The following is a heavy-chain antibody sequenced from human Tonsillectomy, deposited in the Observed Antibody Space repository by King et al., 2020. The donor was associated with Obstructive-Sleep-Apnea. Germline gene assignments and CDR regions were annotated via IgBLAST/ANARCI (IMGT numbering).Heavy chain of an antibody. J-gene: IGHJ6*02. CDR1: GYTFTNYG. V-gene: IGHV1-18*01. D-gene: IGHD5-24*01. CDR2: ISAYNGNT. CDR3: ARVGGGYNLDFYYGMDV. Sequence: VQLVESGAEVKKPGASVKVSCKASGYTFTNYGITWVRQSPGQGPEWMGWISAYNGNTNYAQKLQGRVTMTTDKSTSTAYMELRSLGSDDTAVDYCARVGGGYNLDFYYGMDVWGQGTTVTVSS.